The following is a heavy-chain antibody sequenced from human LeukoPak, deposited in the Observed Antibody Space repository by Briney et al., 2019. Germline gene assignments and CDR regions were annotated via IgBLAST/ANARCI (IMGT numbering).Heavy chain of an antibody. CDR1: GYSISSGYY. J-gene: IGHJ4*02. V-gene: IGHV4-38-2*02. CDR3: ARDRETRGFDY. D-gene: IGHD5-24*01. Sequence: SETLSLTCAASGYSISSGYYWGWIRQPPGKGLEWIGSIYHSGSTYYNPSLKSRVTISVDTSKNQFSLKLSSVTAADTAVYYCARDRETRGFDYWGQGTLVTVSS. CDR2: IYHSGST.